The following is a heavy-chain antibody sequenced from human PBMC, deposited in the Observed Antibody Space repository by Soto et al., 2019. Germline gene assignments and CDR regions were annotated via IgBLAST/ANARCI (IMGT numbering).Heavy chain of an antibody. J-gene: IGHJ5*02. D-gene: IGHD1-26*01. CDR1: GFNFNIFA. V-gene: IGHV3-23*01. Sequence: GGSLRLSCAASGFNFNIFAMNWVRQAPGKGLEWVSGISGSGVSTYYADSIKGRFTISRDNSKNTLYLQMNSLRAEDTAIYFCAKPSVGALPTPRDWFDPWGQGTLVTVSS. CDR2: ISGSGVST. CDR3: AKPSVGALPTPRDWFDP.